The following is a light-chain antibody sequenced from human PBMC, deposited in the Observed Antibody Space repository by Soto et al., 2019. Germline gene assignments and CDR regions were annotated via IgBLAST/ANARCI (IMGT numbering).Light chain of an antibody. V-gene: IGKV1-39*01. J-gene: IGKJ2*01. CDR1: QSISSY. CDR2: AAS. Sequence: DIQMTQSPSSLSASVGDRVTITCRASQSISSYLNWYQQKPGKAPKLLIYAASRLQSGVPSRFSGSGSGTDFTLTISSLQPEDFATYYCQQSYSTVRTFGQGTKLEIK. CDR3: QQSYSTVRT.